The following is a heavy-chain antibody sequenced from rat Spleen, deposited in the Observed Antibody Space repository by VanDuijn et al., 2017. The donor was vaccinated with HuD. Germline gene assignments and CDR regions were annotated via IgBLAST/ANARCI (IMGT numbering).Heavy chain of an antibody. D-gene: IGHD1-7*01. J-gene: IGHJ2*01. V-gene: IGHV5-25*01. CDR2: LSTGGGNT. CDR3: ARGPSYGSDLDYFDY. CDR1: GFTFSNYY. Sequence: EVQLVESGGGLVQPGRSMKLSCAASGFTFSNYYMAWVRQAPTKGLEWVASLSTGGGNTYYRDSVKGRFTISRDYAKSTLYLEMDSLRSEDTAIYYCARGPSYGSDLDYFDYWGQGVMVTVSS.